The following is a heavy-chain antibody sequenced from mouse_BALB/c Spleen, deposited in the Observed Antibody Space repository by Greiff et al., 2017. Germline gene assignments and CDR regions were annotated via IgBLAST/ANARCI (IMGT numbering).Heavy chain of an antibody. CDR1: GYTFSSYW. Sequence: VQLQQSGAELMKPGASVKISCKATGYTFSSYWIEWVKQRPGHGLEWIGEILPGSGSTNYNEKFKGKATFTADTSSNTAYMQLSSLTSEDSAVYYCASSYYYGSSYFDYGGQGTTLTVSS. CDR2: ILPGSGST. V-gene: IGHV1-9*01. CDR3: ASSYYYGSSYFDY. J-gene: IGHJ2*01. D-gene: IGHD1-1*01.